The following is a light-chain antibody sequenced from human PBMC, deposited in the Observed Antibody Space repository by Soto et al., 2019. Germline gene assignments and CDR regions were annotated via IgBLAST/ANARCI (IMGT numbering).Light chain of an antibody. V-gene: IGKV3D-7*01. CDR2: GAS. CDR3: QQDYNLPWT. J-gene: IGKJ1*01. CDR1: QFMSSNY. Sequence: EIVMTQSPATLSVSPGDRATLSCRASQFMSSNYLSWYQQRPGQAPRLLIYGASTRATGIPDRFSGSGSETDFTLTISSLQPEDFAVYYCQQDYNLPWTFGHGTKVDIK.